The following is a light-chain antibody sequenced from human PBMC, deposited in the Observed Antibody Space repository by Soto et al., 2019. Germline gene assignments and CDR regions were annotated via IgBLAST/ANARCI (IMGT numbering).Light chain of an antibody. V-gene: IGKV3-15*01. J-gene: IGKJ4*01. CDR1: QSVSSY. CDR2: GTS. CDR3: QHYNNWPLT. Sequence: EFVLTQSPGTLSLSPGERATLSCRASQSVSSYLAWYQQKPGQTPRLLIYGTSTRATGIPARLSGSGSGTEFALTISSLQSEDFAVYYCQHYNNWPLTFGGGTKVDIK.